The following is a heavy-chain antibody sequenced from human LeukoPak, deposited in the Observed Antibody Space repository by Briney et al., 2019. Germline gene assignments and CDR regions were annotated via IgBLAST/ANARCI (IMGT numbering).Heavy chain of an antibody. D-gene: IGHD5-18*01. CDR3: ARDGFRGYSYGYLNLGWFDP. J-gene: IGHJ5*02. CDR1: GGSFSGYY. CDR2: INHSGST. V-gene: IGHV4-34*01. Sequence: TSETLSLTCAVYGGSFSGYYWSWIRQPPGKGLGWIGEINHSGSTNYNPSLKSRVTISVDTSKNQFSLKLSSVTAADTAVYYCARDGFRGYSYGYLNLGWFDPWGQGTLVTVSS.